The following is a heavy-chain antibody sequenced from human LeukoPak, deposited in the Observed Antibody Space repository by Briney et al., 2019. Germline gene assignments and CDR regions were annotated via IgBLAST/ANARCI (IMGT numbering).Heavy chain of an antibody. D-gene: IGHD3-10*01. CDR3: ARGPHGSGRIASDYNYYMDV. V-gene: IGHV1-18*01. J-gene: IGHJ6*03. CDR2: ISAYNGNT. CDR1: GYTFTSYG. Sequence: ASVKVSCKASGYTFTSYGLSWVRQAPGQGLEWMGWISAYNGNTNYAQKLQGRVTMTIDTSTSTAYMEVRSLRSDDTAVYYCARGPHGSGRIASDYNYYMDVWGKGTMVTVSS.